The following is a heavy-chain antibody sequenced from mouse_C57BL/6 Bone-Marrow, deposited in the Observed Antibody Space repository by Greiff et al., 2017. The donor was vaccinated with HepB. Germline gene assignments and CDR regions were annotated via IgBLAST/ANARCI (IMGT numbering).Heavy chain of an antibody. CDR2: INSDGGST. Sequence: EVKLQESGGGLVQPGESLKLSCESNEYEFPSHDMSWVRKTPEKRLELVAAINSDGGSTYYPDPMERRFIISRDNTKKTLYLQMSSLRSEDTALYYCASYSNYEGDAMDYWGQGTSVTVSS. V-gene: IGHV5-2*01. D-gene: IGHD2-5*01. CDR3: ASYSNYEGDAMDY. J-gene: IGHJ4*01. CDR1: EYEFPSHD.